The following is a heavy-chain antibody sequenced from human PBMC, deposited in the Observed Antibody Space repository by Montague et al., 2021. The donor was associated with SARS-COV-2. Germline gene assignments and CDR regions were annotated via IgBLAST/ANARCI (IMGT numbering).Heavy chain of an antibody. CDR1: GASFTRTNC. J-gene: IGHJ4*02. CDR2: IYHTGNT. Sequence: SETLSLTCGVSGASFTRTNCWSWVRQPTGKVLLWIGEIYHTGNTNYSPSLKNRVSISLDKSKNQLSLRLNSVTAADTAVYYCASPKEGSGYYRPFDYWGQGILVTVSS. CDR3: ASPKEGSGYYRPFDY. D-gene: IGHD3-22*01. V-gene: IGHV4-4*02.